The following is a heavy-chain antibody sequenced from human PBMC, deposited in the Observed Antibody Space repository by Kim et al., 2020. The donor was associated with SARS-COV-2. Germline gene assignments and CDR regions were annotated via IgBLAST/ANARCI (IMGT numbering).Heavy chain of an antibody. V-gene: IGHV5-51*01. CDR3: AIKYAVIAAAGMGGFDY. D-gene: IGHD6-13*01. J-gene: IGHJ4*02. CDR2: IYPGDSDT. Sequence: GESLKISCKGSGYSFTSYWIGWVRQMPGKGLEWMGIIYPGDSDTSYSPSFQGQVTISADKSISTAYLQWSSLKASDTAIYYCAIKYAVIAAAGMGGFDYWGQGTLVTVSS. CDR1: GYSFTSYW.